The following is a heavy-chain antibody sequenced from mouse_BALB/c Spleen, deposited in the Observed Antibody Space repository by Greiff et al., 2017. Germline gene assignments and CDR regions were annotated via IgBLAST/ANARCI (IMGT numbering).Heavy chain of an antibody. CDR2: ISDGGSYT. Sequence: DVMLVESGGGLVKPGGSLKLSCAASGFTFSDYYMYWVRQTPEKRLEWVATISDGGSYTYYPDSVKGRFTISRDNAKNNLYLQMSSLKSEDTAMYYCARGYYDYDGYAMDYWGQGTSVTVSS. D-gene: IGHD2-4*01. CDR1: GFTFSDYY. J-gene: IGHJ4*01. V-gene: IGHV5-4*02. CDR3: ARGYYDYDGYAMDY.